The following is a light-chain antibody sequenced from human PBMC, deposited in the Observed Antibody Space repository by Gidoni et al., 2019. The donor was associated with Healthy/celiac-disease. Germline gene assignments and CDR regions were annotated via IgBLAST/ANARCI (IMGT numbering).Light chain of an antibody. CDR2: EVS. J-gene: IGLJ3*02. V-gene: IGLV2-8*01. Sequence: QPALTQPPSAHGSPGQSVTISCTGTSSDVGGYNYVSWYQQHPGKAHKLMIYEVSKRPSGVPARFSGSKSGNTASLTVSGLQAEDEADYYCSSYAGSNNWVFGGGTKLTVL. CDR3: SSYAGSNNWV. CDR1: SSDVGGYNY.